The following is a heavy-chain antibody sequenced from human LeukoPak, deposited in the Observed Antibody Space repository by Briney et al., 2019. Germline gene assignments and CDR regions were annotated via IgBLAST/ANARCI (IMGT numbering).Heavy chain of an antibody. V-gene: IGHV2-5*02. CDR2: IYWDDDK. CDR1: GFSLSTSGVG. Sequence: ESGPTLVKPTQTLTLTCTFSGFSLSTSGVGVGWIRQPPGKALEWLALIYWDDDKLYSPSLKSRLTITKDTSNNQVVLTMTNMDPVDSATYYCARACFADDYCSGGSCYSYYFDNWGQGTLVTVSS. CDR3: ARACFADDYCSGGSCYSYYFDN. J-gene: IGHJ4*02. D-gene: IGHD2-15*01.